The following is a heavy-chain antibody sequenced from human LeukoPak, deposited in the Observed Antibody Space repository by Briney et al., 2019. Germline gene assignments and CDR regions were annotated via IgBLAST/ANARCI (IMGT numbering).Heavy chain of an antibody. CDR1: GYTFSGYY. CDR2: INPNSGDT. D-gene: IGHD1-26*01. V-gene: IGHV1-2*02. CDR3: ATTLPNDYYGMDV. Sequence: ASVKVSCKASGYTFSGYYMHWVRQAPGQGLEWMGWINPNSGDTNYAQKFQGRVSMTRDTSINTAYMELSRLRSDDTSVYYCATTLPNDYYGMDVWGQGTTVTVSS. J-gene: IGHJ6*02.